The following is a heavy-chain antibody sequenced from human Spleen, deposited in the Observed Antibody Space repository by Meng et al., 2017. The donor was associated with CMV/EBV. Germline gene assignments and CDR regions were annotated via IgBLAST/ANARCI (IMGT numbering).Heavy chain of an antibody. Sequence: GESLKISCAASGFTYDDYGMTWVRQAPGKGLEWVSGINWNGERKGYAGSVKGRFTISRDNAKNSLYLQVNSLRAEDMTVYYCSPQYGDYFDYWGQGTLVTVSS. CDR3: SPQYGDYFDY. J-gene: IGHJ4*02. D-gene: IGHD4-17*01. V-gene: IGHV3-20*04. CDR1: GFTYDDYG. CDR2: INWNGERK.